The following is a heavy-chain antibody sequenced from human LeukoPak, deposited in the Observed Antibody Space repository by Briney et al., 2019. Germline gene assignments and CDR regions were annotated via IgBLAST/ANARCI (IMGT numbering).Heavy chain of an antibody. V-gene: IGHV4-30-2*01. J-gene: IGHJ4*02. CDR3: ARDGYYYDSSGYRPFDY. Sequence: SETLSLTCTVSGGSISSGGYYWSWIRQPPGKGLEWIGYIYHSGSTYYNPSLKSRVTISVDRSKNQFSLKLSSVTAADTAVYYCARDGYYYDSSGYRPFDYWGQGTLVTVSS. D-gene: IGHD3-22*01. CDR1: GGSISSGGYY. CDR2: IYHSGST.